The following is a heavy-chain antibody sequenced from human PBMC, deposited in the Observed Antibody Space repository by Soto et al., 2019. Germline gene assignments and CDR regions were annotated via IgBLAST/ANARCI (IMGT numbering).Heavy chain of an antibody. Sequence: QVQLVQSGAEVKKPGSSVKVSCKASGGTFSSHAISWVRQAPEQGLEWMGGIIPIFGTANYGQKFQGRVTITADESTSTAYMELSSLRSEDTAVYYCARRIVVVPAAIDYYGMDVWGQGTTVTVSS. CDR2: IIPIFGTA. CDR1: GGTFSSHA. J-gene: IGHJ6*02. CDR3: ARRIVVVPAAIDYYGMDV. V-gene: IGHV1-69*01. D-gene: IGHD2-2*01.